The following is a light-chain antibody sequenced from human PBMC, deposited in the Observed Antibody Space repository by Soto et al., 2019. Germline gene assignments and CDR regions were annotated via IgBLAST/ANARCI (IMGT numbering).Light chain of an antibody. J-gene: IGKJ2*01. CDR1: QGISSW. CDR2: AAS. CDR3: QQANSFPYT. V-gene: IGKV1-12*01. Sequence: DIQMTQAPSSVSASVGDRVTITCRASQGISSWLAWYQHKPGKAPKLLIYAASSLQSGVPSRFSGSGSGTDFTLTISSLPPEDFATYYCQQANSFPYTFGQGTKVEIK.